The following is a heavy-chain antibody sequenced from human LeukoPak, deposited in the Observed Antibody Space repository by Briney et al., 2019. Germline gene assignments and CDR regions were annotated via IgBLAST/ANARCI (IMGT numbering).Heavy chain of an antibody. J-gene: IGHJ4*02. V-gene: IGHV3-23*01. D-gene: IGHD1-26*01. CDR3: GNPPYEIIVGAPSGDY. CDR1: GFTFSSYA. CDR2: ISGSGGST. Sequence: PGGSLRLSCAASGFTFSSYAMSSVRQAPGKGLEWVSAISGSGGSTYYADTVKGPFTISRDNSKNTLYLQMNSLRAEDTAVYYCGNPPYEIIVGAPSGDYWGQGTLVTVSS.